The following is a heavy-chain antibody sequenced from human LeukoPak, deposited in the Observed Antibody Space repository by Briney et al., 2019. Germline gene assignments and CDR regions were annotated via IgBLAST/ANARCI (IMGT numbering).Heavy chain of an antibody. Sequence: GGSLRLSCAASGFTLSSYGMHWVRQAPGKGLEWVAVIWYDGSNKYYADSVKGRFTISRDNSKNTLYLQMNSLRAEDTAVYYCARDRFSSGYVDYWGQGTLVTVSS. CDR1: GFTLSSYG. CDR3: ARDRFSSGYVDY. CDR2: IWYDGSNK. D-gene: IGHD3-22*01. J-gene: IGHJ4*02. V-gene: IGHV3-33*01.